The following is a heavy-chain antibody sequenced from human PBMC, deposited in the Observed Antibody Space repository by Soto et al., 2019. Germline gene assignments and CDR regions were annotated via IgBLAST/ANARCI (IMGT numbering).Heavy chain of an antibody. Sequence: SVKVSCKASGGTFSSYSISWVRQAPGQGLEGKGGIIPIFGTANYAQKFQGRVTITADESTSTAYMELSSLRSEDTAVYYCARDPFEDTYYYDSSGPPSYGMDVRGQGTTVTVSS. CDR1: GGTFSSYS. J-gene: IGHJ6*02. V-gene: IGHV1-69*13. CDR2: IIPIFGTA. D-gene: IGHD3-22*01. CDR3: ARDPFEDTYYYDSSGPPSYGMDV.